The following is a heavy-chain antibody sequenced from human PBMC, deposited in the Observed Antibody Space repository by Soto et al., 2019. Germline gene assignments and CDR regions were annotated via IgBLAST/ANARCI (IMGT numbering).Heavy chain of an antibody. CDR1: GFTFSSYG. D-gene: IGHD6-6*01. Sequence: PVASLRLSCAASGFTFSSYGMHWVRQAPGKGLEWVAVISYDGSNKYYADSVKGRFTISRDNSKNTLYLQMNSLRAEDTAVYYCAKGEYSSSSLDYWGQGTLVTVSS. J-gene: IGHJ4*02. CDR2: ISYDGSNK. V-gene: IGHV3-30*18. CDR3: AKGEYSSSSLDY.